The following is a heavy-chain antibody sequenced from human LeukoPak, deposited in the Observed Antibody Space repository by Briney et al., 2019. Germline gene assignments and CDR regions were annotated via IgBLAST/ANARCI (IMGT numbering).Heavy chain of an antibody. J-gene: IGHJ4*02. D-gene: IGHD3-22*01. CDR3: AKEITMIVVDHTVIDY. V-gene: IGHV3-23*01. CDR2: ISGSGGST. Sequence: GGSLSLSCAASGFTLSSYAMSWVRQAPGKGLEWVTGISGSGGSTYSADSVKRRFTISRDNSTTSLYLQMNSLRAEDTAVYYCAKEITMIVVDHTVIDYWGQGTLVAVSS. CDR1: GFTLSSYA.